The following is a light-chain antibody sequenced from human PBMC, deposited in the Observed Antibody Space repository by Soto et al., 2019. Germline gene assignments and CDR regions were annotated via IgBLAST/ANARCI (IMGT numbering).Light chain of an antibody. CDR3: NSYVTNTVA. CDR1: SGDVGTYDY. J-gene: IGLJ2*01. Sequence: QSALTQPASVSGSLGQSITISCTGTSGDVGTYDYVSWYQQHPGKAPKLMIFDVSSRPSGISTRFSGSKSGNTASLTISGLQAEDEAEYYCNSYVTNTVAFGGGTKLTVL. V-gene: IGLV2-14*03. CDR2: DVS.